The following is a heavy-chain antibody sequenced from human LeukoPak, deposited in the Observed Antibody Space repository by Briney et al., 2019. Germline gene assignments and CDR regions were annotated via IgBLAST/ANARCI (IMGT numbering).Heavy chain of an antibody. CDR2: IIPIFGTA. CDR1: GGTFSSYA. D-gene: IGHD6-6*01. CDR3: ARDRTQYSSSGYYYYMDV. V-gene: IGHV1-69*05. J-gene: IGHJ6*03. Sequence: ASVKVSCKASGGTFSSYAISWVRQAPGQGLEWMGGIIPIFGTANYAQKFQGRVTMTRDTSTSTVYMELSSLRSEDTAVYYCARDRTQYSSSGYYYYMDVWGKGTTVTVSS.